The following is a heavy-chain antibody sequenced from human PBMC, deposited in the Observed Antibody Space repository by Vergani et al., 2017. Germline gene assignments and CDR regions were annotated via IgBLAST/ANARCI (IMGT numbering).Heavy chain of an antibody. Sequence: QVQLVESGGGLVKPGGSLRLSCAASGFTFSDYYMSWIRQAPGKGLEWVSYISSSSSYTNYADSVKGRFTISRDNAKNSLYLQMNSLRAEDTAVYYCASSPIVVVPAAYNWFDPWGQGTLVTVSS. V-gene: IGHV3-11*05. CDR2: ISSSSSYT. D-gene: IGHD2-2*01. J-gene: IGHJ5*02. CDR1: GFTFSDYY. CDR3: ASSPIVVVPAAYNWFDP.